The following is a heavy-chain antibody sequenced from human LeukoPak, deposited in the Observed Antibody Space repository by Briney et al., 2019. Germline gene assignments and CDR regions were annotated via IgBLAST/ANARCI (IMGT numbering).Heavy chain of an antibody. CDR2: ISGSGGST. V-gene: IGHV3-23*01. Sequence: GGSLRLSCAASGFTFYTYAMSWVRPAPGKGLEWVSAISGSGGSTYYADSVKGRFTISRDNSKNTLYLQMNSLRAEDTAVYYCAKGTLQNTIGGLLGYYYYMDVWGKGTTVTISS. D-gene: IGHD2-8*02. J-gene: IGHJ6*03. CDR1: GFTFYTYA. CDR3: AKGTLQNTIGGLLGYYYYMDV.